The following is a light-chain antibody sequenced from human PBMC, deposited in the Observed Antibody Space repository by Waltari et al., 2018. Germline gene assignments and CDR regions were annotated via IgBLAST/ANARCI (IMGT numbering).Light chain of an antibody. CDR1: TSNIGSNT. CDR2: SNN. CDR3: AAWDDSLKGVV. Sequence: QSVLTQPPSASGTPGQTITISCSGTTSNIGSNTVHWYQQLPGTAPKLLMYSNNLRPSGVPERFYGSKSGSSASLAIFGLQSEDDADYYCAAWDDSLKGVVFGGGTKVTVL. J-gene: IGLJ2*01. V-gene: IGLV1-44*01.